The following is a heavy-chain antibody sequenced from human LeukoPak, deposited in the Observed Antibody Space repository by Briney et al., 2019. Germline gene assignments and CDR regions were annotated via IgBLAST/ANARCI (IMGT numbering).Heavy chain of an antibody. CDR3: ARGHLYGDYLAPLDY. Sequence: ASVKVSCKASGYTFTGYYMHWVRQAPGQGLEWMGWINPNSGGTNYAQKFQGRVTMTRDTSISTAYMELSRLRSDDTAVYYCARGHLYGDYLAPLDYWGQGTLVTVSS. CDR2: INPNSGGT. J-gene: IGHJ4*02. CDR1: GYTFTGYY. V-gene: IGHV1-2*02. D-gene: IGHD4-17*01.